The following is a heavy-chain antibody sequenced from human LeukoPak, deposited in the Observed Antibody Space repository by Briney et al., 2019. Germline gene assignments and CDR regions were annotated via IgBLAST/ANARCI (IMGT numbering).Heavy chain of an antibody. CDR3: ARAGLGYCSGGSCFMNWFDP. D-gene: IGHD2-15*01. CDR1: GGSFSGYY. CDR2: INHSGST. J-gene: IGHJ5*02. V-gene: IGHV4-34*01. Sequence: PSETLSLTCAVYGGSFSGYYWSWIRQPPGKGLEWIGEINHSGSTNYNPSLKSRVTISVDTSKNQFSLKLSSVTAADTAGYYCARAGLGYCSGGSCFMNWFDPWGQGTLVTVSS.